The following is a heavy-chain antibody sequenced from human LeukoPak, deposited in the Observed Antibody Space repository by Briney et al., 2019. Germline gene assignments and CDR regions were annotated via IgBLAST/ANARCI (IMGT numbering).Heavy chain of an antibody. J-gene: IGHJ5*02. CDR2: ISGSDVST. Sequence: PGGSLRLSCAASGFTFSAYAMSWVRQGPGKGLEWVSLISGSDVSTYYADSVKGRFTISRDNSKTTLYLQMNSLRAEDTAVYYCAKDAYGDYVGRRMAYWFDPWGQGTLVTVSS. CDR3: AKDAYGDYVGRRMAYWFDP. CDR1: GFTFSAYA. V-gene: IGHV3-23*01. D-gene: IGHD4-17*01.